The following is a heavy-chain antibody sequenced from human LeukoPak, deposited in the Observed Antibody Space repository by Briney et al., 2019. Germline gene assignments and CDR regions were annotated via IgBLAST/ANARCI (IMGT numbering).Heavy chain of an antibody. J-gene: IGHJ4*02. CDR2: IYYSGST. Sequence: PSETLSLTCTVSGGSISSYYWSWIRQPPGKGPEWIGYIYYSGSTNYNPSLKSRVTISVDTSKNQFSLKLSSVTAADTAVYYCARDSGSGRPFDYWGQGTLVTVSS. CDR3: ARDSGSGRPFDY. CDR1: GGSISSYY. V-gene: IGHV4-59*01. D-gene: IGHD3-10*01.